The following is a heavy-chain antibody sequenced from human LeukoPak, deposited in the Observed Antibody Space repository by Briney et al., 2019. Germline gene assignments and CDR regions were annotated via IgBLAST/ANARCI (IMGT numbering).Heavy chain of an antibody. J-gene: IGHJ4*02. CDR1: GGSISGYY. CDR3: ARGVYIAAAQYGY. V-gene: IGHV4-59*01. CDR2: IYYSGST. Sequence: PSETLSLTCTVSGGSISGYYWSWIRQPPGKGLEWVGYIYYSGSTNYNPSLKSRVTISLDMSKNQFSLKLSSVTAADTAVYYCARGVYIAAAQYGYWGQGTLVTVSS. D-gene: IGHD6-13*01.